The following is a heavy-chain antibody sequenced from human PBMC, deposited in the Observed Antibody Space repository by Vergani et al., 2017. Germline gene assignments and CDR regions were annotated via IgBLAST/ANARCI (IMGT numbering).Heavy chain of an antibody. CDR1: GFTFGDYY. CDR2: IKRDGTET. CDR3: AKEGGGYCSGGTCYPEY. J-gene: IGHJ4*02. Sequence: EVHLEESGGGLVQPGGSLRLSCAASGFTFGDYYMAWIRLAPGKGLDWVASIKRDGTETFYVDSVKGRFTISRDNSKNTLYLQMKSLRPEDTAVYYCAKEGGGYCSGGTCYPEYWGQGTLVTVSS. V-gene: IGHV3-7*04. D-gene: IGHD2-15*01.